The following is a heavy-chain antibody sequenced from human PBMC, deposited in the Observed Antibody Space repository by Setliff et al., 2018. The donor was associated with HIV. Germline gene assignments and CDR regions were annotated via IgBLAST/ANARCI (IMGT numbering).Heavy chain of an antibody. J-gene: IGHJ3*02. CDR2: IYYSGTT. V-gene: IGHV4-39*01. Sequence: SSETLSLTCTVSGGSISSRNYYWAWIRQPPGKGLEWIGTIYYSGTTHYNPSLNSRVIISVDTSKNQFSLRLNSVTAADTAVYYCARHSLGNIGDYIRIGAIDIWGHGTMVTVSS. CDR3: ARHSLGNIGDYIRIGAIDI. D-gene: IGHD4-17*01. CDR1: GGSISSRNYY.